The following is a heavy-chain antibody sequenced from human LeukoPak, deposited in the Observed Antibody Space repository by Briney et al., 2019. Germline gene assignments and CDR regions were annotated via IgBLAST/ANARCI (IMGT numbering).Heavy chain of an antibody. D-gene: IGHD3-9*01. CDR2: IYPGDSDT. CDR3: ASPEWRDKTGYFGAFDI. J-gene: IGHJ3*02. CDR1: GYSFTSYW. Sequence: GESLKISCKGSGYSFTSYWIGWVRQMPGKGLEWMGIIYPGDSDTRYSPSFQGQVTISADKSIGTAYLQWSSLKASDTAMYYCASPEWRDKTGYFGAFDIRGQGTMVTVSS. V-gene: IGHV5-51*01.